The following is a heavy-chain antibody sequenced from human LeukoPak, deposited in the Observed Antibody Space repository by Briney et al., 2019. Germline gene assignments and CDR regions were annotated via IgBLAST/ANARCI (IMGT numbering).Heavy chain of an antibody. J-gene: IGHJ4*02. CDR3: ARVPRGSTNYFDY. Sequence: SETLSLTCTVSGDSINSLDLWSWVRQPPGKGLEWIGEINHSGSTNYNPSLKSRVTISVDTSKNQFSLKLSSVTAADTAVYYCARVPRGSTNYFDYWGQGTLVTVSS. CDR1: GDSINSLDL. V-gene: IGHV4-4*02. CDR2: INHSGST. D-gene: IGHD3-10*01.